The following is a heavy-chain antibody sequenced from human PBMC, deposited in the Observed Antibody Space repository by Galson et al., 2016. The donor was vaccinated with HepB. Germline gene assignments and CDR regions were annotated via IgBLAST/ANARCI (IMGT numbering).Heavy chain of an antibody. CDR1: GYPFSSYA. V-gene: IGHV1-3*01. CDR2: INSGNGNT. CDR3: SSFNIFDNYGHQRCLDV. Sequence: SVKVSCKASGYPFSSYALHWVRQAPGQSLEWMGWINSGNGNTKYSRKFQDRVTISSDTSACTSYMELSSLTSEDKAVYYCSSFNIFDNYGHQRCLDVWGQGTRVIISS. J-gene: IGHJ6*02. D-gene: IGHD3-10*01.